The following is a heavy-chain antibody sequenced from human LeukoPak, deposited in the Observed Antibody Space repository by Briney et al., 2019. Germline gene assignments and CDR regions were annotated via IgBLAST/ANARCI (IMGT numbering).Heavy chain of an antibody. CDR1: GYAFTSYG. D-gene: IGHD2-15*01. Sequence: GASVKVSCKASGYAFTSYGISWVRQAPGQGLEWMGWISAYNGNTNYAQKLQGRVTMTTDTSTSTAYMELRSLRSDDTAVYYCARVEYCSGGSCYTHDYWGQGTLVTVSS. V-gene: IGHV1-18*01. CDR3: ARVEYCSGGSCYTHDY. CDR2: ISAYNGNT. J-gene: IGHJ4*02.